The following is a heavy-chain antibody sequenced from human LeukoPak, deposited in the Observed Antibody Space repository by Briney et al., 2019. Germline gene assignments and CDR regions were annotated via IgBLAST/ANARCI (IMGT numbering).Heavy chain of an antibody. CDR2: ISAYNGNT. CDR3: ARDPRRGVTPLIDY. CDR1: GYTFTGYY. D-gene: IGHD2-21*02. Sequence: GASVKVSCKASGYTFTGYYMYWVRQAPGRGLEWMGWISAYNGNTNYAQKLQGRVTMTTDTSTSTAYMELRSLRSDDTAVYYCARDPRRGVTPLIDYWGQGTLVTVSS. J-gene: IGHJ4*02. V-gene: IGHV1-18*04.